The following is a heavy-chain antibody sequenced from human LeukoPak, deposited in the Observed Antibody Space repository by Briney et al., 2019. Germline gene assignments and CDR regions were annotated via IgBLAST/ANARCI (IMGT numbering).Heavy chain of an antibody. CDR3: AREGYDILTGDLDY. CDR1: GFTFSSYS. D-gene: IGHD3-9*01. J-gene: IGHJ4*02. V-gene: IGHV3-21*01. Sequence: GGSLRLSCAASGFTFSSYSMNWARQAPGKGLEWVSSISSSSSYIYYADSVKGRFTISRDNAKNSLYLQMNSLRAEDTAVYYCAREGYDILTGDLDYWGQGTLVTVSS. CDR2: ISSSSSYI.